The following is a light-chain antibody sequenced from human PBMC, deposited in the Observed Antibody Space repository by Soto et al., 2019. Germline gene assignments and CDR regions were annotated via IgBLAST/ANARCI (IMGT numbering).Light chain of an antibody. CDR3: QQYGTSPRYT. CDR2: GAF. J-gene: IGKJ2*01. CDR1: QSVSSSY. V-gene: IGKV3-20*01. Sequence: EIVLTQSPGTLSLSPGERVTLSCRASQSVSSSYLAWYQQKPGQAPRLLIYGAFSRATGIPDRFSGSGSGTDFTLTISRLEPEDFAVYYCQQYGTSPRYTFGQGTKLEIK.